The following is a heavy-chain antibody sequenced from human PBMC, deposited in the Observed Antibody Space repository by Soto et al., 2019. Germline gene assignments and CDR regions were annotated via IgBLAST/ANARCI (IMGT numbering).Heavy chain of an antibody. Sequence: GESVKSSGKGCGGSFTIHCSGCVRQMPGKGLEWMGIIYPGDSDTRYSPSFQGQVTISADKSISTAYLQWSSLKASDTAMYYCARQISYYYMDVWGKGTTVTGSS. J-gene: IGHJ6*03. V-gene: IGHV5-51*01. CDR2: IYPGDSDT. CDR3: ARQISYYYMDV. CDR1: GGSFTIHC.